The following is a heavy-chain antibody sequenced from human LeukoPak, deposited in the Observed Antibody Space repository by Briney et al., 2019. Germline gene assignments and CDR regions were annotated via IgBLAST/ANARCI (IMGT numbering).Heavy chain of an antibody. CDR2: VNESGGT. J-gene: IGHJ5*02. CDR3: ARGQGATVPQVGKNWFDP. Sequence: SETLSLTCAVYIVSFSNYHWNWLRQTPAKGMEWLGEVNESGGTNISPSLRSRVILSVDTSKNQFSLKLISVTVADTAIYYCARGQGATVPQVGKNWFDPWGQGTRVTVSS. V-gene: IGHV4-34*01. CDR1: IVSFSNYH. D-gene: IGHD1-26*01.